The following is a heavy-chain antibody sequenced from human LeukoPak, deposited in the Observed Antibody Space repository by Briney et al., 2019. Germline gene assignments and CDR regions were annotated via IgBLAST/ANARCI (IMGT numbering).Heavy chain of an antibody. CDR1: GYTFTSYG. J-gene: IGHJ5*02. D-gene: IGHD3-22*01. V-gene: IGHV1-18*01. CDR3: ARDYTPTYYYDSSQLPTFDP. Sequence: ASVKVSCKASGYTFTSYGISWVRQAPGQGIEWMGWTSAYNGNTNYAQKLQGRVTMTTDTSTSTAYMELRSLRSDDTAVYYCARDYTPTYYYDSSQLPTFDPWGQGTLVTVSS. CDR2: TSAYNGNT.